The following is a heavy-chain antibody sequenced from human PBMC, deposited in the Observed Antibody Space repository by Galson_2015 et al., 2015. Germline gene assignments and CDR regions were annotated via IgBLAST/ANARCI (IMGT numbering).Heavy chain of an antibody. CDR3: AKSLNYYGSGSYFNDAFDI. Sequence: SLRLSCAASGFTFSSYAMHWVRQAPGKGLEWVAVISYDGSNKYYADSVKGRFTISRDNSKNTLYLQMNSLRAEDTAVYYCAKSLNYYGSGSYFNDAFDIWGQGTMVTVSS. J-gene: IGHJ3*02. V-gene: IGHV3-30-3*02. CDR1: GFTFSSYA. CDR2: ISYDGSNK. D-gene: IGHD3-10*01.